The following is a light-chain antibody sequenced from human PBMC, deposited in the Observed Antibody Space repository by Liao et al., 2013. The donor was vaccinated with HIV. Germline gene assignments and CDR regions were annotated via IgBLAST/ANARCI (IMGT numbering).Light chain of an antibody. Sequence: SFVLTQPPSVSVAPGKTARITCGGNNIGSKNVHWYQQKPGQAPVLVIYRDSNRPSGIPERFSGSNSGNTATLTISRAQAGDEADYYCQVWDSNIHWVFGGGTKVTVL. CDR3: QVWDSNIHWV. J-gene: IGLJ3*02. V-gene: IGLV3-9*01. CDR1: NIGSKN. CDR2: RDS.